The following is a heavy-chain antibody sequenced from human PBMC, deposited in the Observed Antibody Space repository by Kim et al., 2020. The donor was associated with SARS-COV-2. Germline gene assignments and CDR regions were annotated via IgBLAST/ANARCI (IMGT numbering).Heavy chain of an antibody. V-gene: IGHV3-30*18. J-gene: IGHJ4*02. CDR3: AKDHGVVVPAATPYFDY. D-gene: IGHD2-2*01. CDR2: ISYDGSNK. CDR1: GFTFSSYG. Sequence: GGSLRLSCAASGFTFSSYGMHWVRQAPGKGLEWVAVISYDGSNKYYADSVKGRFTISRDNSKNTLYLQMNSLRAEDTAVYYCAKDHGVVVPAATPYFDYWGQGTLVTVSS.